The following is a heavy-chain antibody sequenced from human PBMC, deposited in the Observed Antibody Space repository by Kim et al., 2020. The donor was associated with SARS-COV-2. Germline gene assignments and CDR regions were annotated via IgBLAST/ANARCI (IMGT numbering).Heavy chain of an antibody. CDR1: GGSFSGYY. D-gene: IGHD3-3*01. Sequence: SETLSLTCAVYGGSFSGYYWSWIRQPPGKGLEWMGEINHSGSTNYNPSLKSRVTISVDTSKNQFSLKLSSVTAADTAVYYCASLIYDFWVSADLYYGMDVWGQGTTVTVSS. CDR3: ASLIYDFWVSADLYYGMDV. V-gene: IGHV4-34*01. CDR2: INHSGST. J-gene: IGHJ6*02.